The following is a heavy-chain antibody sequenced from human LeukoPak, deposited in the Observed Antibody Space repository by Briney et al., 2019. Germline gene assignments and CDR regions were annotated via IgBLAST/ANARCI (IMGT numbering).Heavy chain of an antibody. V-gene: IGHV3-23*01. J-gene: IGHJ4*02. CDR1: GFTFTSHS. CDR2: ISSDGSVT. Sequence: GGSLRLSCAASGFTFTSHSMSWVRQAPGKGLEWVSAISSDGSVTFYADSVKGRFTISRDNSKNTLYLQMNSLRAEDTAVYYCAEHSSSWDPGFDYWGQGTLVTVSS. CDR3: AEHSSSWDPGFDY. D-gene: IGHD6-13*01.